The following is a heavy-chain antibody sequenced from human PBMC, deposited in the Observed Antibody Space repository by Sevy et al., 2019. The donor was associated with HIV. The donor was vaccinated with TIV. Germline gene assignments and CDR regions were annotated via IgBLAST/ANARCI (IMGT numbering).Heavy chain of an antibody. J-gene: IGHJ6*03. Sequence: GGSLRLSCAVSGFSFDSYGMTWVRQAPGKGLEWVSGISGSGTRTYYADSVKGRFIISRDNSKNTLYLQMNSLRSEDTDIYYCAKGGGHYDPDEIGYYFYYYNMDVWGKGTTVTVSS. CDR2: ISGSGTRT. D-gene: IGHD3-22*01. CDR3: AKGGGHYDPDEIGYYFYYYNMDV. CDR1: GFSFDSYG. V-gene: IGHV3-23*01.